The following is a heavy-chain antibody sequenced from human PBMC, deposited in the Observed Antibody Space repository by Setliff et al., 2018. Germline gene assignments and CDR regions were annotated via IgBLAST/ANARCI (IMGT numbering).Heavy chain of an antibody. D-gene: IGHD2-15*01. CDR1: GYNFITLG. CDR3: ARGYCSGGSCADFDY. Sequence: GASVKVSCKTSGYNFITLGINWVRQAPGQGLEWVGWISPYSGKTDYAQKFQDRVIMTIDSATTTAYMELKTLRSEDTAVYYCARGYCSGGSCADFDYWGQGTLVTVSS. V-gene: IGHV1-18*01. J-gene: IGHJ4*02. CDR2: ISPYSGKT.